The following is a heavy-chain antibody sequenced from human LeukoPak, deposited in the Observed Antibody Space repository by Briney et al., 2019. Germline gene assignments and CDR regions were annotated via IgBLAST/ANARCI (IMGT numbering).Heavy chain of an antibody. J-gene: IGHJ4*02. Sequence: GGSLRLSCAASGFTFSTYAMSRVRQAPGKGLEWVSAISVSGSAYYADSLKGRFTISRDNSKNTLILQMNSLRAEDTALYYCAKHYDDYFDYWGQGTLVTVSS. CDR3: AKHYDDYFDY. CDR2: ISVSGSA. D-gene: IGHD5-12*01. CDR1: GFTFSTYA. V-gene: IGHV3-23*01.